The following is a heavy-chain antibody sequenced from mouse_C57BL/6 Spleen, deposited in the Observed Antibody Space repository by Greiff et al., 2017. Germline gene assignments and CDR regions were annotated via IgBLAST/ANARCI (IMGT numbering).Heavy chain of an antibody. CDR1: GYTFTSYW. CDR2: IHPNSGST. D-gene: IGHD1-1*01. Sequence: QVQLQQPGAELVKPGASVKLSCKASGYTFTSYWMHWVKQRPGQGLEWIGMIHPNSGSTNYNEKFKSKATLTVDKSSSTAYMHISYMTSEDYAVYYCARRGITTVVATDYAMDYWGQGTSVTVSS. V-gene: IGHV1-64*01. J-gene: IGHJ4*01. CDR3: ARRGITTVVATDYAMDY.